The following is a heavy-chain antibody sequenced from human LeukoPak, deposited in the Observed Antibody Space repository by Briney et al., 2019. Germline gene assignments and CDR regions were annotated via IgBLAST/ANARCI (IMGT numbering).Heavy chain of an antibody. J-gene: IGHJ4*02. CDR3: ASLEGQQLVV. Sequence: SETLSLTCAVYGGSFRGYYWSWIRQPPGKGLEWIGEINHSGSTNYNPSLKSRVTISVDTSKNQFSLKLSSVTAADTAVYYCASLEGQQLVVWGQGTLVTVSS. CDR1: GGSFRGYY. V-gene: IGHV4-34*01. D-gene: IGHD6-13*01. CDR2: INHSGST.